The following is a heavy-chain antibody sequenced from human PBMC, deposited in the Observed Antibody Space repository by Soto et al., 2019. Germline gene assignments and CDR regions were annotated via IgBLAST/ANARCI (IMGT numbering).Heavy chain of an antibody. CDR2: IYSGGST. V-gene: IGHV3-66*01. Sequence: EVQLVESGGGLVQPGGSLRLSCAASGFTVSSNYMSWVRQAPGKGLEWVSVIYSGGSTYYADSVEGRFTISRDNSKNTLYLQMNSLRAEDTAVYYCAAERGSWGFTTDWYFDLWGRGTLVTVSS. CDR3: AAERGSWGFTTDWYFDL. CDR1: GFTVSSNY. J-gene: IGHJ2*01. D-gene: IGHD7-27*01.